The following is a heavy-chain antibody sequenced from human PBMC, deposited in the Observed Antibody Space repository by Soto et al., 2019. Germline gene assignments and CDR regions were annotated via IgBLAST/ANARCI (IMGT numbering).Heavy chain of an antibody. D-gene: IGHD3-10*01. CDR2: IIPMFGTT. CDR3: ARDQNAMVRGIKKWASYRGLDP. V-gene: IGHV1-69*06. Sequence: QVQLVQSGAEVKKPASSVRVSCKASGGTFFNHAVSWVRQAPGQGLEWMGDIIPMFGTTKYAQKFQGRVTLSADTSTNTAYMEMSSLTSQDTAVYYCARDQNAMVRGIKKWASYRGLDPWGQGTLVTVSS. J-gene: IGHJ5*02. CDR1: GGTFFNHA.